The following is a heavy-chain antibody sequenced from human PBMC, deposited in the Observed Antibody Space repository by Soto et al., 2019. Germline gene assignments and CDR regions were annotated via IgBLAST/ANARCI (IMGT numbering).Heavy chain of an antibody. J-gene: IGHJ5*02. CDR2: IISRRGGGTA. CDR1: GLNFNDAW. Sequence: PGGSLRLSCVVSGLNFNDAWMSWVRQAPGKGLEWVGRIISRRGGGTADYAAPVKDRFVISRDDSRNTVYLQLNSLKTEDTGVYYCAYTGFHTLWFEPWGQGSLVTVS. CDR3: AYTGFHTLWFEP. V-gene: IGHV3-15*01.